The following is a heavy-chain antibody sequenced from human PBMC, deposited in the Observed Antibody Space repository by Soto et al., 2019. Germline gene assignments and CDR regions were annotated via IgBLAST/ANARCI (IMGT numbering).Heavy chain of an antibody. D-gene: IGHD6-6*01. CDR2: IYHSGST. V-gene: IGHV4-4*02. CDR3: AHSSSYYYYGMDV. J-gene: IGHJ6*02. CDR1: GGSISSSNW. Sequence: SETLSLTCAVSGGSISSSNWWSWVRQPPGKGLEWIGEIYHSGSTNYNPSLKSRVTISVDKSKNQFSLKLSPMTAADTAVYYCAHSSSYYYYGMDVWGQGTTVTVSS.